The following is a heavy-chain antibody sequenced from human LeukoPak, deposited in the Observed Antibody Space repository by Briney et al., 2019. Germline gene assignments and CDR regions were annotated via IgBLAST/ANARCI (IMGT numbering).Heavy chain of an antibody. V-gene: IGHV1-69*13. CDR1: VGTFSSYA. CDR2: IIPIFGTA. Sequence: GASVKVSCKASVGTFSSYAISWVRQAPGQGLEWMGGIIPIFGTANYAQKFQGRVTITADESTSTAYMELSSLRSEDTAVYYCAILPREWLVQTRFDYWGQGTLVTVSS. CDR3: AILPREWLVQTRFDY. D-gene: IGHD6-19*01. J-gene: IGHJ4*02.